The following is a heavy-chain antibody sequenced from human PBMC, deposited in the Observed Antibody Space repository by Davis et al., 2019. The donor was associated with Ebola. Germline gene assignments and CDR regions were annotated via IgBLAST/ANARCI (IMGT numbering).Heavy chain of an antibody. D-gene: IGHD3-9*01. Sequence: GESLKISCAASGFTFSTYSMSWVRQAPGKGLEWVSSISSDSDYIYYADSAKGRFTISRDNAKNSLYLQMNSLRAEDTAVYYCARDRDPYYDIMIGYSPIDYWGQGTLVTVSS. CDR2: ISSDSDYI. J-gene: IGHJ4*02. V-gene: IGHV3-21*01. CDR3: ARDRDPYYDIMIGYSPIDY. CDR1: GFTFSTYS.